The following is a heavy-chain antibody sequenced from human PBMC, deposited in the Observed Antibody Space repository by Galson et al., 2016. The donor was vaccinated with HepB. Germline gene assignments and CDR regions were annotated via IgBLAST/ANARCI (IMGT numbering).Heavy chain of an antibody. D-gene: IGHD2-15*01. Sequence: SVKVSCKASGYDFTGYYMHWVRQASGQGLEWMGWINPNSGGTNYAQKFQGWVTMTRDTSISTAYMELTSLTSDDTAVYYCAIANDYCSGGNCYFDYWGQGTRVTVSS. J-gene: IGHJ4*02. CDR1: GYDFTGYY. V-gene: IGHV1-2*04. CDR3: AIANDYCSGGNCYFDY. CDR2: INPNSGGT.